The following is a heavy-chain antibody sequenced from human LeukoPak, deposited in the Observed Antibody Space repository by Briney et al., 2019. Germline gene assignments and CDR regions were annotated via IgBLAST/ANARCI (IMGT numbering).Heavy chain of an antibody. CDR1: GGTFSSYA. CDR3: AGRRRTRYCSSTSCYANWFVP. CDR2: IIPMFGTA. Sequence: SVKVSCKGSGGTFSSYAISWVRQAPGQGLEWMGGIIPMFGTANYKQKFQGRVTITADESTSTVYMELSSLRSEDTAVYYCAGRRRTRYCSSTSCYANWFVPWGQGTLVTVSS. J-gene: IGHJ5*02. D-gene: IGHD2-2*01. V-gene: IGHV1-69*01.